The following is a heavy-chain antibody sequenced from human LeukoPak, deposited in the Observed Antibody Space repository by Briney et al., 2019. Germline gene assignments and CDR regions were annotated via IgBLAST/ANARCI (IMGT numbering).Heavy chain of an antibody. CDR1: GGSFSGYY. CDR2: INHSGST. Sequence: SETLSLTCAVYGGSFSGYYWSWIRQPPGKGLEWIGEINHSGSTNYNPSLKSRVTISVDTSKNQFSLKLSSVTAADTAVYYCARGYSIAAAGPSSNWFDPWGQGTLVTVSS. CDR3: ARGYSIAAAGPSSNWFDP. J-gene: IGHJ5*02. D-gene: IGHD6-13*01. V-gene: IGHV4-34*01.